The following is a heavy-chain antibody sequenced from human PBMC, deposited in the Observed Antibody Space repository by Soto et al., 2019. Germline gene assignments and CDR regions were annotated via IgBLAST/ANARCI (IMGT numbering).Heavy chain of an antibody. CDR3: SRVEYVTSSPIG. V-gene: IGHV3-73*01. J-gene: IGHJ4*02. CDR2: IRTKSNGYAT. Sequence: GGSLRLSCAASGFTFSGSAIHWVRQASGKGLEWVARIRTKSNGYATTYAASVKGRFTISRDDSKNMAYLQMNGLKTEDTAMYYCSRVEYVTSSPIGWGQGTLGTVSS. D-gene: IGHD6-6*01. CDR1: GFTFSGSA.